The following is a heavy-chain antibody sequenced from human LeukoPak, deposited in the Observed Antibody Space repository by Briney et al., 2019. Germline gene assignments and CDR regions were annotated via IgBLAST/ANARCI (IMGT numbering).Heavy chain of an antibody. V-gene: IGHV1-46*01. Sequence: ASVKASCKASGYTFTSYYMHWVRQAPGQGLEWMGIINPGGGSTSYAQKFQGRVTMTRDTSTSTVYMELSSLRSEDTAVYYCARFSGSGSYHYYGMDVWGKGTTVTVSS. CDR2: INPGGGST. CDR3: ARFSGSGSYHYYGMDV. D-gene: IGHD3-10*01. CDR1: GYTFTSYY. J-gene: IGHJ6*04.